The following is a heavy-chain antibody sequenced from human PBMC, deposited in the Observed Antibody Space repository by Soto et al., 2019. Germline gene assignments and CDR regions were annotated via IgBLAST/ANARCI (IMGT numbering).Heavy chain of an antibody. CDR2: FNPEDGET. J-gene: IGHJ6*02. D-gene: IGHD6-13*01. CDR3: ETAYSSSWYSSNYYYYGMDV. CDR1: GYTYTSFA. V-gene: IGHV1-24*01. Sequence: ASVTVSCQTSGYTYTSFAISWVRQAPGKGLEWLGCFNPEDGETIYAQKFQGRVTMTEDTSTYTAYMELSSLRSEDTAVYYCETAYSSSWYSSNYYYYGMDVWGQGTTVTVSS.